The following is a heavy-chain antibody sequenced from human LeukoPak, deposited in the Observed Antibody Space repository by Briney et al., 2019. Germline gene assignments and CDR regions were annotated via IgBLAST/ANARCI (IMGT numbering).Heavy chain of an antibody. CDR3: ARRNGNYYYGMDV. CDR1: GYSFTSYW. V-gene: IGHV5-51*01. D-gene: IGHD2-8*01. CDR2: IYPRDSDT. J-gene: IGHJ6*02. Sequence: GESLQISCKGSGYSFTSYWIGCVRQMPGKGLEWMGIIYPRDSDTRYSPSFQGQVTISVDKSISTAYLQWSSLKASDTAMYYCARRNGNYYYGMDVWGQGTTVTVSS.